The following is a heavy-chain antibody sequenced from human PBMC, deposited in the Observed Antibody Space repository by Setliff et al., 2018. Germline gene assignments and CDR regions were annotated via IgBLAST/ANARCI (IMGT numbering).Heavy chain of an antibody. Sequence: SETLSLTCTVSGGAISSGDYYWTWIRQPAGKGLEWIGHTHTSGRTNYNPSLKSRVTISVDTSKNQFSLNLSSVTAADTAVYFCARAAARAEYSDTSAYLPFDFWGLGTLVTVSS. V-gene: IGHV4-61*09. CDR2: THTSGRT. CDR1: GGAISSGDYY. CDR3: ARAAARAEYSDTSAYLPFDF. D-gene: IGHD3-16*01. J-gene: IGHJ4*02.